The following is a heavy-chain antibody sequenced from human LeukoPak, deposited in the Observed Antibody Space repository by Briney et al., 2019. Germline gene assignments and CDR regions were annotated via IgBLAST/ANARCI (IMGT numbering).Heavy chain of an antibody. CDR2: IYPGDSDT. Sequence: GESLKISCKGSGYSFTSYWIGWVRQMPGTGLEWMGIIYPGDSDTRYSPSFQGQVTISADKSISTAYLQWSSLKASDTAMYYCARSDYSNYWYFDLWGRGTLVTVSS. CDR3: ARSDYSNYWYFDL. D-gene: IGHD4-11*01. V-gene: IGHV5-51*01. CDR1: GYSFTSYW. J-gene: IGHJ2*01.